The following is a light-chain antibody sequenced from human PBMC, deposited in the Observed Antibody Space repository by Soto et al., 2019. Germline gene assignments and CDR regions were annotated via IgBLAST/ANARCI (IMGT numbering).Light chain of an antibody. CDR2: GES. Sequence: IVLTHSPGSLCLSPGERATLSCGASQSVSSSYLAWYHQKPGQAPRLLIFGESSRATGIPDRFSGSGSGTDFTLTISRLEPEDFAVYYCQQYGGSSWTFGQGTKVDIK. J-gene: IGKJ1*01. CDR1: QSVSSSY. V-gene: IGKV3-20*01. CDR3: QQYGGSSWT.